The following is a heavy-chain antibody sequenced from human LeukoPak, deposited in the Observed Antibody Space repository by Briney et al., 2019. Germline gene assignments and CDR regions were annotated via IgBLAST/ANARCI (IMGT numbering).Heavy chain of an antibody. CDR3: ASFPLGY. CDR2: INYAGNT. CDR1: GFTFSSYA. V-gene: IGHV4-59*01. Sequence: SGGSLRLSCAASGFTFSSYAMSWVRQAPGKGLEWIAYINYAGNTNSNPSLKSRVIMLVDTSKNQFSLKLSSVTAADTAVYYCASFPLGYWGQGTLVTVSS. D-gene: IGHD3-16*01. J-gene: IGHJ4*02.